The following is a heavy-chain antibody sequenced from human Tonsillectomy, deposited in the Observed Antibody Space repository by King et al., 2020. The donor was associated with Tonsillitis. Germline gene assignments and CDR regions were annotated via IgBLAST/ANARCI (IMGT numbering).Heavy chain of an antibody. J-gene: IGHJ4*02. D-gene: IGHD6-19*01. CDR3: ARDHAFSSFDY. V-gene: IGHV3-7*04. CDR2: IKPDGSEK. CDR1: EFTFSSSW. Sequence: VQLVESGGGLVQPGGSLKLSCAASEFTFSSSWMTWVRQAPGKGLHWVATIKPDGSEKYYADSVKGRFTVSRDNAKNSLDLQMNSLRSEDTAGYYCARDHAFSSFDYWGQGTLVTVSP.